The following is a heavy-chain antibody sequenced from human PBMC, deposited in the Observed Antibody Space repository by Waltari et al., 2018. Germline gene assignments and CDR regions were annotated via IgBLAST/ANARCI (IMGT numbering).Heavy chain of an antibody. CDR3: AKDLKTYYYDSSGYYAS. Sequence: EVQLLESGGGLVQPGGSLRLSCAASGFTFSSYAMSWVRQAPGKGLEWVSVIYSGGSTYYADSVKCRFTISRDNSKNTRYLQMNSLRAEDTAVYYCAKDLKTYYYDSSGYYASWGQGTLVTVSS. CDR1: GFTFSSYA. CDR2: IYSGGST. J-gene: IGHJ4*02. V-gene: IGHV3-23*03. D-gene: IGHD3-22*01.